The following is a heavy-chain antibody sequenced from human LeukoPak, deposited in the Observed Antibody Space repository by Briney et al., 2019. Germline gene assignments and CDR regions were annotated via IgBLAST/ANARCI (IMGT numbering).Heavy chain of an antibody. D-gene: IGHD2-2*01. V-gene: IGHV3-43D*04. CDR1: GFTFDDYA. CDR3: ASLCSSTSCTHFDY. J-gene: IGHJ4*02. CDR2: ISWDGGST. Sequence: PGRSLRLSCAASGFTFDDYAMHWVRQAPGKGLEWVSLISWDGGSTYYADSVKGRFTISRDNSKNSLYLQMNSLRAEDTALYYCASLCSSTSCTHFDYWGQGTLVTVSS.